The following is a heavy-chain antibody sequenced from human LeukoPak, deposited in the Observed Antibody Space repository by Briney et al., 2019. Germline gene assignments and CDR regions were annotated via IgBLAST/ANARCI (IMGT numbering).Heavy chain of an antibody. J-gene: IGHJ3*02. D-gene: IGHD4-17*01. CDR1: GGSICSYY. CDR2: IYYSGST. Sequence: TPSETLSLTCTVSGGSICSYYWSWIRQPPGKGLEWIGYIYYSGSTNYNPSLKSRVTISVDTSKNQFSLKLSSVTAADTAVYYCASRRISTTVTTWAFDIWGQGTMVTVSS. CDR3: ASRRISTTVTTWAFDI. V-gene: IGHV4-59*08.